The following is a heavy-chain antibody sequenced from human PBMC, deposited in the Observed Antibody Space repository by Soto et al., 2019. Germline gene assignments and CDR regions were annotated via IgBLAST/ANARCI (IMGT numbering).Heavy chain of an antibody. CDR3: ARVGDSSSSSYDYYGMDV. D-gene: IGHD6-6*01. CDR2: IIPIFGTA. J-gene: IGHJ6*02. CDR1: GGTFSSYA. V-gene: IGHV1-69*01. Sequence: VQLVQSGAEVKKPGSSVKVSCKASGGTFSSYAISWVRQAPGQGLEWMGGIIPIFGTANYAQKFQGRVTITADEATSTAYMELSSLRSEDTAVYYCARVGDSSSSSYDYYGMDVWGQGTTVTVSS.